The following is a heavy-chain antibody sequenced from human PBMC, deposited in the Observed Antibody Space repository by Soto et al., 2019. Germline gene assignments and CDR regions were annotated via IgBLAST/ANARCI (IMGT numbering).Heavy chain of an antibody. CDR2: IIPICGTA. CDR3: ASHYDSGGYYYRGLDY. V-gene: IGHV1-69*12. J-gene: IGHJ4*02. CDR1: GGTFNSYA. Sequence: QVQLVQSGAEVKKPGSSVKVSCKASGGTFNSYAISWVRQAPGQGLEWMGGIIPICGTADYGQKFQGIVTITAVESTSTAYMERSSLRSEDTAVYYCASHYDSGGYYYRGLDYWGQGTLVTVAS. D-gene: IGHD3-22*01.